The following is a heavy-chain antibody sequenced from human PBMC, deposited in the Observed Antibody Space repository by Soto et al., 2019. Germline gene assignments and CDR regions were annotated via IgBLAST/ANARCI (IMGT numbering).Heavy chain of an antibody. J-gene: IGHJ4*02. CDR3: ARDNGYYDI. CDR2: ISTYSGNT. V-gene: IGHV1-18*04. Sequence: XSVKVSCKTSGYTFSSYSINWVRQAPGQGLEWMAWISTYSGNTHYAERVQGRVTVTLDKSARTAFMEMRGLTSDDTAVYFCARDNGYYDIWGQGTLVTVSS. CDR1: GYTFSSYS.